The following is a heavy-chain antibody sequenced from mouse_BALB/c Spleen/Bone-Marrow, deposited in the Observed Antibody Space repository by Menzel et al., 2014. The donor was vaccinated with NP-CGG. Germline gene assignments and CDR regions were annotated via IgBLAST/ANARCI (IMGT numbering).Heavy chain of an antibody. D-gene: IGHD4-1*01. V-gene: IGHV5-6-3*01. CDR3: ARIWAYYAMDY. J-gene: IGHJ4*01. CDR2: INSNGGST. Sequence: DVKLVESGGGLVQPGGSLELSCAASGFTFSSYGMSWVRQTPDKRLELVATINSNGGSTYYPDSVKGRFTISRDNAKNTLYLQMSSLKSEDTAMYYCARIWAYYAMDYWGQGSSVTVSS. CDR1: GFTFSSYG.